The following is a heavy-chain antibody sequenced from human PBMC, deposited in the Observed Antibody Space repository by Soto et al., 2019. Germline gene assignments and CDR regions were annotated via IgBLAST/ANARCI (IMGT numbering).Heavy chain of an antibody. CDR1: GLSFSCYC. V-gene: IGHV4-34*01. CDR3: ARGVAGIVVVGHYYYYYGMDV. Sequence: SDPLSLPWAFYGLSFSCYCLSWIRQPPGKGLEWIGEINHSGSTNYNPSLKSRVTIPVDTSKNQFSLKLSSVTAADTAVYYCARGVAGIVVVGHYYYYYGMDVWGQGTTVTVSS. J-gene: IGHJ6*02. D-gene: IGHD2-2*01. CDR2: INHSGST.